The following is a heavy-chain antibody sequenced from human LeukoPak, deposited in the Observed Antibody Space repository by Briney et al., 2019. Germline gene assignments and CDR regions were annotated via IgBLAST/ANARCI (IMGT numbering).Heavy chain of an antibody. CDR1: GGSISSYY. V-gene: IGHV4-59*01. CDR3: ARDSFRDYVWGSYRYTEGAFDI. Sequence: SETLSLTCTVSGGSISSYYWSWIRQPPGKGLEWIGYIYYSGSTNNNPSLKSRVTISVDTSKNQFSLKLSSVTAADTAVYYCARDSFRDYVWGSYRYTEGAFDIWGQGTMVTVSS. J-gene: IGHJ3*02. D-gene: IGHD3-16*02. CDR2: IYYSGST.